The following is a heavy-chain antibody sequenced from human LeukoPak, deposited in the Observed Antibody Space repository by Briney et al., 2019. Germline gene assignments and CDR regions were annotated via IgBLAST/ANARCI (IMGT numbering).Heavy chain of an antibody. J-gene: IGHJ4*02. V-gene: IGHV3-64D*09. CDR2: ISSNGGST. CDR1: GFTFNNYA. CDR3: VKDWYSSSSGWYYFDY. D-gene: IGHD6-6*01. Sequence: GGSLRLSCSASGFTFNNYAMHWVRQAPGKGLEYVSAISSNGGSTYYADSVKGRFTISRDNSKNTLYLQMSSLRAEDTAVYYCVKDWYSSSSGWYYFDYWGQGTPVTVSS.